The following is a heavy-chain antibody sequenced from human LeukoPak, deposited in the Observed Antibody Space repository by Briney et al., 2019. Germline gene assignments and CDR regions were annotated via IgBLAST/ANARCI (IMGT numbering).Heavy chain of an antibody. D-gene: IGHD3-10*01. V-gene: IGHV3-21*01. J-gene: IGHJ4*02. Sequence: GGSLRLSCAASGFTFSSYWMNWVRQAPGKGLEWVSSISSSSSYIYYVDSVKGRFTISRDNAKKSLYLQMNSLRAEDTAVYYCARHFGSGSLDSWGQGALVTVSS. CDR3: ARHFGSGSLDS. CDR2: ISSSSSYI. CDR1: GFTFSSYW.